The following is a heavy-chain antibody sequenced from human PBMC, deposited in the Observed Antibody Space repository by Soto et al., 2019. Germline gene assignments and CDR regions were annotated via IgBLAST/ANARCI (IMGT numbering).Heavy chain of an antibody. CDR3: ARSRAYYHYGMDV. CDR2: INHSGST. J-gene: IGHJ6*02. Sequence: QVQLQQWGAGLLKPSETLSLTCAVYGGSFSGYYWSWIRQPPGKGLEWIGEINHSGSTNYNPSLKSRVTISVDTSKTQFSLKLSSVTAADTAVYYCARSRAYYHYGMDVWGQGTTVTVSS. CDR1: GGSFSGYY. V-gene: IGHV4-34*01.